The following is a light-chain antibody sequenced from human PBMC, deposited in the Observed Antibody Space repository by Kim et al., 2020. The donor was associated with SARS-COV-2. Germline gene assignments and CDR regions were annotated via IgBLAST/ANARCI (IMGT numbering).Light chain of an antibody. Sequence: SSELTQPPSVSLSPGQTAKITCSGDALPRQYTFWYQQRPGQAPVMLIYKDSERPSGIPERFSDSSSGTTVTLTISGVQAEDEADYYCQSTDSSGTFVVFGGGTQLTVL. CDR1: ALPRQY. CDR2: KDS. J-gene: IGLJ2*01. CDR3: QSTDSSGTFVV. V-gene: IGLV3-25*03.